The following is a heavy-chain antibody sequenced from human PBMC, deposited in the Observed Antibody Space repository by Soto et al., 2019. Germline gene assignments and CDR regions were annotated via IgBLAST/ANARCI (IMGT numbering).Heavy chain of an antibody. CDR1: GFTFSSYW. CDR3: GRGGSDSPMAPVY. D-gene: IGHD5-18*01. J-gene: IGHJ4*02. Sequence: GGSLRLSCAASGFTFSSYWMHWVRQAPGKGLVWVSRINPDGSATNYADSVKGRFTISRDNAKNTLYLQMNSLRAEDTAVFYCGRGGSDSPMAPVYWRRGTLVPVSS. CDR2: INPDGSAT. V-gene: IGHV3-74*01.